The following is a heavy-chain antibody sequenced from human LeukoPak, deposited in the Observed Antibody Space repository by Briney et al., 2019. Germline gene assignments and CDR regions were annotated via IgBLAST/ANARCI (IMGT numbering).Heavy chain of an antibody. CDR2: IYYSGST. Sequence: SETLSLTCTVSGASVSSYYWSWIRQPPGKGLEWIGYIYYSGSTNYNPSLKSRVTISLDTSKNQFSLRLSSVTAADTAVYYCARDTAVYWYFDLWGRGTLVTVSS. CDR1: GASVSSYY. J-gene: IGHJ2*01. D-gene: IGHD4-17*01. CDR3: ARDTAVYWYFDL. V-gene: IGHV4-59*02.